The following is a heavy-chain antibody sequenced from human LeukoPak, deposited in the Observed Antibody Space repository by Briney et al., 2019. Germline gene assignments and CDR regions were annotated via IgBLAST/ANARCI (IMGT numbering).Heavy chain of an antibody. CDR3: ARDFDIMTGYSVFDC. J-gene: IGHJ4*02. D-gene: IGHD3-9*01. CDR1: GFTFSDYV. CDR2: MSHDGSNE. Sequence: PGKSLRLSCAASGFTFSDYVIYWVRQAPGKGLEWVAVMSHDGSNEEYADSVKGRFTISRDNSKKTLYLQMNSLRPDDTAMYYCARDFDIMTGYSVFDCWGQGTLVTVSS. V-gene: IGHV3-30*04.